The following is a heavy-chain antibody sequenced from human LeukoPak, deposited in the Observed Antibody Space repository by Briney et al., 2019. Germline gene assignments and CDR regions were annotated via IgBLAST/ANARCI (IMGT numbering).Heavy chain of an antibody. J-gene: IGHJ4*02. V-gene: IGHV4-30-2*01. D-gene: IGHD1-26*01. CDR3: ARGQGYSGSYSHY. CDR1: GGSISSGGYS. CDR2: IYHSGST. Sequence: SQTLSLTCAVSGGSISSGGYSWSWIRQPPGKGLEWIGYIYHSGSTYYNPSLKSRVTISVDRSKNQFSLKLSSVTAADTAVYYCARGQGYSGSYSHYWGQGTLVTVSS.